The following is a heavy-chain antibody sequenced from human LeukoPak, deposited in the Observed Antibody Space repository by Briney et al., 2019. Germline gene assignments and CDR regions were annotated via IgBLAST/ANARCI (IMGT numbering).Heavy chain of an antibody. CDR3: AKDLLAAAGVE. CDR2: IWYDGSNK. CDR1: GFTFSSYG. Sequence: PGGSLRLSCAASGFTFSSYGMHWVRQAPGKGLEWVAVIWYDGSNKYYADSVKGRFTISRDNSKNTLYLQMNSLRAEDTAVYYCAKDLLAAAGVEWGQGTLVTVSS. V-gene: IGHV3-33*06. D-gene: IGHD6-13*01. J-gene: IGHJ4*02.